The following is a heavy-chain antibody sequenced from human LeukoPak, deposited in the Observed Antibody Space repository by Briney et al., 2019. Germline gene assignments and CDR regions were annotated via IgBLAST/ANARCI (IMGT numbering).Heavy chain of an antibody. V-gene: IGHV3-30*18. CDR3: AKEVLGYCSGGSCSNYDY. J-gene: IGHJ4*02. D-gene: IGHD2-15*01. Sequence: PGRSLRLSCAASGFTFSSYGMHWVRQAPGKGLEWVAVISYDGSNKYYADSVKGRFTISRDNSKNTLYLQMNSLRAEDTAVYYCAKEVLGYCSGGSCSNYDYWGQGTLVTVSS. CDR1: GFTFSSYG. CDR2: ISYDGSNK.